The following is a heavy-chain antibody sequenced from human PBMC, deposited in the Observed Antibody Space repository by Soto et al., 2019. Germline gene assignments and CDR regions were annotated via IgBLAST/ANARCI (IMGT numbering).Heavy chain of an antibody. CDR2: INAGSGNT. CDR1: GYTSTNYG. J-gene: IGHJ6*03. CDR3: ASGYPRPFSSTSYSKALIYYYYYMDV. D-gene: IGHD2-2*01. V-gene: IGHV1-3*01. Sequence: GASVKVSCKASGYTSTNYGMHWVRQAPGQRLEWMGWINAGSGNTNYAQKFQGRVTITADKSTSTAYMELSSLRSEDTAVYYCASGYPRPFSSTSYSKALIYYYYYMDVWGKGTTVTVSS.